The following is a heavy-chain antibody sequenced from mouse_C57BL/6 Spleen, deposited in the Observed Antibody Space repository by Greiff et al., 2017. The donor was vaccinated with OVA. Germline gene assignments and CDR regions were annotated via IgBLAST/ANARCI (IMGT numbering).Heavy chain of an antibody. Sequence: EVQLVESGGGLVKPGGSLKLSCAASGFTFSSYAMSWVRQTPEKRLEWVATISAGGSYTYYPDNVKGRFTISRDNAKNNLYLQMSHLKAEDAAMYYCARAYYMYFDVWGTGTTVTVSS. D-gene: IGHD2-12*01. CDR3: ARAYYMYFDV. CDR1: GFTFSSYA. CDR2: ISAGGSYT. J-gene: IGHJ1*03. V-gene: IGHV5-4*01.